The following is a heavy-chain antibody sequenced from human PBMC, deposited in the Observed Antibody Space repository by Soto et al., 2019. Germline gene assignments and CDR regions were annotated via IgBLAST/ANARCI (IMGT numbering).Heavy chain of an antibody. J-gene: IGHJ2*01. Sequence: QVTLKESGPVLVKPTETLTLTCTVSGFSLSNARMGVSWIRQPPGKALEWLAHIFSNDEKSYSTSLKSRLTISKDTSKSQVVLTMTNMDPVDTATYYCARIQRFYYDILTGYYHERPNIKDWYFDLWGRGTLVTVSS. CDR1: GFSLSNARMG. CDR3: ARIQRFYYDILTGYYHERPNIKDWYFDL. CDR2: IFSNDEK. V-gene: IGHV2-26*01. D-gene: IGHD3-9*01.